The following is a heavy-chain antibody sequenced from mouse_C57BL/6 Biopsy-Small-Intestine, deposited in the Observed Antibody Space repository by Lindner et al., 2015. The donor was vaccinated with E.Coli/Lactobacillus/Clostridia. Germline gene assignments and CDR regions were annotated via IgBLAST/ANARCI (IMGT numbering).Heavy chain of an antibody. Sequence: VQLQESGPELVKPGTSVRMSCKTSGYTFTRYVIHWVKQKPGQGLEWIGYIHPYNGNAKYNEKFKDRATLTSDKSSSTAYMELSSLTSEDSAVYYCARPGSLLTVFDYWGQGTTLTVSS. V-gene: IGHV1-14*01. CDR3: ARPGSLLTVFDY. J-gene: IGHJ2*01. CDR1: GYTFTRYV. CDR2: IHPYNGNA. D-gene: IGHD2-1*01.